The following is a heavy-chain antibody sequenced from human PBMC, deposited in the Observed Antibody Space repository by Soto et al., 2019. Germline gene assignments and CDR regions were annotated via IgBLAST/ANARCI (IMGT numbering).Heavy chain of an antibody. D-gene: IGHD2-15*01. V-gene: IGHV1-18*01. J-gene: IGHJ6*02. Sequence: QVQLVQSGAEVKKPGASVKVSCKASGYTFTSYGISWVRQAPGQGLEWMGWISAYNGNTNYAQKLQGRVTMTTDTSTSTAYMELRRLRSDDTAVYYCARDRIAVVADSSYYYYGMDVWGQGTTVTVSS. CDR3: ARDRIAVVADSSYYYYGMDV. CDR2: ISAYNGNT. CDR1: GYTFTSYG.